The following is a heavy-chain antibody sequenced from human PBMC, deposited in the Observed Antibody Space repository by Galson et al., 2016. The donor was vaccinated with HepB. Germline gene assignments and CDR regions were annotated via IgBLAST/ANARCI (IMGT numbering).Heavy chain of an antibody. V-gene: IGHV4-34*01. CDR1: GGSFSDYY. D-gene: IGHD6-19*01. J-gene: IGHJ4*02. CDR2: INHSGNT. Sequence: ETLSLTCAVYGGSFSDYYWAWIRQPPGKTLECIGQINHSGNTHYNPSLRSRVTMSVDTSKNQFSLKLTSLTAADTAVYYCARVDDIDSTGWYGVRDYFDYWGQGTLVTVSS. CDR3: ARVDDIDSTGWYGVRDYFDY.